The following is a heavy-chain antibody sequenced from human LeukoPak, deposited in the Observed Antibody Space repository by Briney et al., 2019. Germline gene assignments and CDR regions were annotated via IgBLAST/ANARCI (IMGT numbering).Heavy chain of an antibody. CDR2: INPNSGGT. CDR3: ARAPAAAKDFDY. Sequence: ASVKVSCKASGYTFTAYYMHWVRQAPRQGLEWMGWINPNSGGTNYAQKLQGRVTMTTDTSTSTAYMELRSLRSDDTAVYYCARAPAAAKDFDYWGQGTLVTVSS. J-gene: IGHJ4*02. V-gene: IGHV1-2*02. CDR1: GYTFTAYY. D-gene: IGHD6-13*01.